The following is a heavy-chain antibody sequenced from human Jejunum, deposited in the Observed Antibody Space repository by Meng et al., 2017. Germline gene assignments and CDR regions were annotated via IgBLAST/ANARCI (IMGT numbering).Heavy chain of an antibody. CDR3: ARMDSAFHYFDY. J-gene: IGHJ4*02. V-gene: IGHV4-30-2*01. Sequence: QLQLQQSGSGLVKPSQILSLTCAVSGGSINSDGYTWSWIRQPPGKGLEWIGYIYHTGSPYYNPSLKSRLTISVDRSENQFSLKLSSVTAADTAVYYCARMDSAFHYFDYWGQGTLVTVSS. CDR2: IYHTGSP. CDR1: GGSINSDGYT. D-gene: IGHD2-2*03.